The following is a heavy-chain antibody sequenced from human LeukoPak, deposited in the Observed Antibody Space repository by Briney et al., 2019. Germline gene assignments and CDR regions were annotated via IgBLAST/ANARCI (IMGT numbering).Heavy chain of an antibody. Sequence: ASVKVSCKASGYTFTDYYMHWVRQAPGQGLEWMGWINPNSGGTNYAQKFQGRVTMTRDTSIGTAYMELSRLRSDDTAVYYCAATPDDDYYYYYMDVWGKGTTVTVSS. D-gene: IGHD5-12*01. CDR1: GYTFTDYY. J-gene: IGHJ6*03. CDR2: INPNSGGT. CDR3: AATPDDDYYYYYMDV. V-gene: IGHV1-2*02.